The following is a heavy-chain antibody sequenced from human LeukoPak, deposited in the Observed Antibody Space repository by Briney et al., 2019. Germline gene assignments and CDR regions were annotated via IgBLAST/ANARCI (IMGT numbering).Heavy chain of an antibody. CDR1: GYTVTELA. CDR3: ATEYYYDPNGFYI. V-gene: IGHV1-24*01. Sequence: ASVTVSFKISGYTVTELAIHWVRQAPGKGREWMGGFDPQDGETVYAQEFQGRVTMTENTSTDIASMVLSSLRSEDTAVYYCATEYYYDPNGFYIGGQGTFVTVSS. D-gene: IGHD3-22*01. J-gene: IGHJ3*02. CDR2: FDPQDGET.